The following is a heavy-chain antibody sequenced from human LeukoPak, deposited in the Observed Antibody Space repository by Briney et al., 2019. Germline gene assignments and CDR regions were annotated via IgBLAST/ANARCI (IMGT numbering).Heavy chain of an antibody. Sequence: GASVKVSCKASGYTFTSYYMHWVRQAPGQGLEWMGIINPSGGSTSYAQKFQGRVTMTRDTSTSTAYMELSSLRSEDTAVYYCAVAKNYYYDSSGYRTEYFQHWGQGTLVTVSS. J-gene: IGHJ1*01. CDR2: INPSGGST. CDR3: AVAKNYYYDSSGYRTEYFQH. V-gene: IGHV1-46*01. D-gene: IGHD3-22*01. CDR1: GYTFTSYY.